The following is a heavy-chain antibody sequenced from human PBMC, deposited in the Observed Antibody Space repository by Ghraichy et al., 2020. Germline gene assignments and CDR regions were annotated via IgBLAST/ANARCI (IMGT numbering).Heavy chain of an antibody. CDR2: ISYDGRNE. D-gene: IGHD2-15*01. Sequence: ALRLSCAASGFTFSNYGMNWVRQAPGKGLEWVAVISYDGRNEYYADSVKGRFTISRDNSKNTLYLQMNSLRAEDTAVYYCAKQNRGYCSGGRCYSNGFDYWGQGTLVTVSS. V-gene: IGHV3-30*18. CDR3: AKQNRGYCSGGRCYSNGFDY. J-gene: IGHJ4*02. CDR1: GFTFSNYG.